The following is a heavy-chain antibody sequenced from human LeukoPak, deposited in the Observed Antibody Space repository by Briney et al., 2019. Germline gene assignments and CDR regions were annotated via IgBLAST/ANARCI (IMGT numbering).Heavy chain of an antibody. V-gene: IGHV4-59*01. CDR2: IYYSGST. J-gene: IGHJ5*02. CDR1: GGSISSYY. D-gene: IGHD1-14*01. CDR3: AREAEPFTAANEAFWWFDP. Sequence: PSETLSLTCTVSGGSISSYYWSWIRQPPGKGLEWIGYIYYSGSTNYNPSLKSRVTISVDTSKNQFSLKLSSVTAADTAVYYCAREAEPFTAANEAFWWFDPWGQGTLVTVSS.